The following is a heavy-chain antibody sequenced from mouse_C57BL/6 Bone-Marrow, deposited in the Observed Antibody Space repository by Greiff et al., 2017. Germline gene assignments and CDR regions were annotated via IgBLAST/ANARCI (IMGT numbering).Heavy chain of an antibody. J-gene: IGHJ2*01. Sequence: QVQLKESGAELARPGASVKLSCKASGYTFTSYGISWVKQRTGQGLEWIGEIYPRSGNTYYNEKFKGKATLTADKSSSTAYMELRSLTSEDSAVYFCASGRDGYFLYYFDYWGQGTTLTVSS. CDR2: IYPRSGNT. V-gene: IGHV1-81*01. CDR3: ASGRDGYFLYYFDY. D-gene: IGHD2-3*01. CDR1: GYTFTSYG.